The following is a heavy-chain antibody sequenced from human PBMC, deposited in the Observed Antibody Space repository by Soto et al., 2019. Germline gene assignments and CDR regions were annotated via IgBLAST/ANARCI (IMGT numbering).Heavy chain of an antibody. J-gene: IGHJ6*02. CDR2: INPNSGGT. D-gene: IGHD3-9*01. V-gene: IGHV1-2*04. CDR1: GYTLTGYY. Sequence: ASVKVSCKASGYTLTGYYMHWVRQAPGQGLEWMGWINPNSGGTNYAQKFQGWVTMTRDTSISTAYMELSRLRSDDTAVYYCARDEPYYDILTGSYYYYGMDVWGQGTTVTVSS. CDR3: ARDEPYYDILTGSYYYYGMDV.